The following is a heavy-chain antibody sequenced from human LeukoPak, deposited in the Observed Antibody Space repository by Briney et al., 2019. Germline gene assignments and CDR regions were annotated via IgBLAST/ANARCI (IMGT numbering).Heavy chain of an antibody. CDR1: GYTLTELS. CDR3: ATGRPRLVATIGDAFDI. D-gene: IGHD5-12*01. Sequence: ASVKVSCKVSGYTLTELSMHWVRQAPGKGLEWMGGFDPEDGETIYAQKFQGRVTMTEDTSTDTAYMELSSLRSEDTAVYHCATGRPRLVATIGDAFDIWGQGTMVTVSS. CDR2: FDPEDGET. J-gene: IGHJ3*02. V-gene: IGHV1-24*01.